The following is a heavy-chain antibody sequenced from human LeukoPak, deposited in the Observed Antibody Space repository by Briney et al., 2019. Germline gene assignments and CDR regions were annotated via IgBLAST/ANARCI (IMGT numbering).Heavy chain of an antibody. D-gene: IGHD2-15*01. V-gene: IGHV3-53*01. CDR3: TKDRGSWSEVDDASDI. J-gene: IGHJ3*02. Sequence: PGGSLRLSCAASGFSVSSNYMSWVRQAPGKGLEWVSVIYSGGNTYYADSVKGRFTISRDNSKNTLYLQMNSLRAEDTALYYCTKDRGSWSEVDDASDIWGQGTMVTVSS. CDR2: IYSGGNT. CDR1: GFSVSSNY.